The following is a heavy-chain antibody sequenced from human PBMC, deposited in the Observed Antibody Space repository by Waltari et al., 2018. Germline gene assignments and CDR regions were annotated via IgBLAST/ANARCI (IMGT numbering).Heavy chain of an antibody. CDR1: GFTFDDYA. CDR2: ISWNSGSI. CDR3: AKDIRYSGYEGLDY. D-gene: IGHD5-12*01. Sequence: EVQLVESGGGLVQPGRSLRLSCAASGFTFDDYAMHWVRQAPGKGREGVSGISWNSGSIGYADSVKGRFTISRDNAKNSLYLQMNSLRAEDTALYYCAKDIRYSGYEGLDYWGQGTLVTVSS. V-gene: IGHV3-9*01. J-gene: IGHJ4*02.